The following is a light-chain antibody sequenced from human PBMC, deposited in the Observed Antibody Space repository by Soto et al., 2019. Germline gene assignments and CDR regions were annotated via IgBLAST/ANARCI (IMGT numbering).Light chain of an antibody. Sequence: DIQMTHSPSSLSASVGDRVTITCRASQDINNYLAWYQQRPGKVPKLLIYGATTLQPGVPSRFSGSGSGTDFTLTITSLQPEDVATYYCQNCKSAVFTFGPGTKVDIK. V-gene: IGKV1-27*01. J-gene: IGKJ3*01. CDR1: QDINNY. CDR2: GAT. CDR3: QNCKSAVFT.